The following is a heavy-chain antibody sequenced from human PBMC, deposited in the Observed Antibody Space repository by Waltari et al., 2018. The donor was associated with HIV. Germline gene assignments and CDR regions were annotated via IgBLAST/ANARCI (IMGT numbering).Heavy chain of an antibody. J-gene: IGHJ6*02. V-gene: IGHV4-34*01. D-gene: IGHD6-13*01. CDR1: DGSFIGYH. CDR2: INHAGAT. Sequence: VRLQEWGTGVLKPSETLSLSCAMYDGSFIGYHWTWIRQSPGRGLQWIGEINHAGATNYNPSLRSRLIFSIDTSKKQFYMKLTSVTVADTATYFCARGYAAAAPYFGLDVWGQGNTVTVSS. CDR3: ARGYAAAAPYFGLDV.